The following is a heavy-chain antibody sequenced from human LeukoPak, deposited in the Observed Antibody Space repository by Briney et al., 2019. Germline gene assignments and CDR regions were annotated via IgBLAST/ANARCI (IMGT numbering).Heavy chain of an antibody. CDR2: MNPNSSNT. J-gene: IGHJ6*02. CDR3: AMHERDGDSRYYYYYGMDV. Sequence: ASVKVSCKASGYTFTSYDINWVRQATGQGREWMGWMNPNSSNTGYAQKFQGRVTMTRNTSISTAYVELSSLRSEDTAVYYCAMHERDGDSRYYYYYGMDVWGQGTTVTVSS. D-gene: IGHD2-21*01. V-gene: IGHV1-8*01. CDR1: GYTFTSYD.